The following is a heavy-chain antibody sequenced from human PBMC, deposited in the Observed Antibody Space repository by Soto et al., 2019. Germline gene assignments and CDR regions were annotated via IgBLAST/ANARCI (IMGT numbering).Heavy chain of an antibody. Sequence: SETLSLTCTVSGGSISSSRSYWGWIRQPPGKGLECIGSIYYSGSTYYSPSLKSRVTISVDTSKNQFSLKLNSVTAADTAVYYCARDLWGYCGTDCYPLDVWGQGTTVP. D-gene: IGHD2-21*02. CDR1: GGSISSSRSY. J-gene: IGHJ6*02. V-gene: IGHV4-39*07. CDR2: IYYSGST. CDR3: ARDLWGYCGTDCYPLDV.